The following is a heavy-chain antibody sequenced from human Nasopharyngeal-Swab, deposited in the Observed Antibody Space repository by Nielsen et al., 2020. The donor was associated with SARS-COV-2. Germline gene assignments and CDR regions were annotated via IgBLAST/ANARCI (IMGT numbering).Heavy chain of an antibody. CDR1: GYTFTNSW. V-gene: IGHV5-51*01. D-gene: IGHD2-15*01. J-gene: IGHJ4*02. Sequence: GESLKISCQGFGYTFTNSWIGWVRQMPGKGLERMGIIYPGDSDTRYSPSFQGQVIISADKSVNTTYLQWSSLKASDSAIYYCATTYCSAYTCYSFDNWGRGTLVTVSS. CDR2: IYPGDSDT. CDR3: ATTYCSAYTCYSFDN.